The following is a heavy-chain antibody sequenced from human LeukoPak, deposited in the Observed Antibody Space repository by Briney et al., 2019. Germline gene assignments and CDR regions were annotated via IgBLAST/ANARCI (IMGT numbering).Heavy chain of an antibody. V-gene: IGHV3-48*02. D-gene: IGHD5-12*01. CDR3: ARSRGSDY. CDR2: ISSSSTTI. Sequence: GGSWRLSCAAPGSTLSSYDMNWVRQAPGKGLEWVSYISSSSTTIYYADSVKGRFTISRDNAKNSLYLQMNSLRDEDTAVYYCARSRGSDYWGQGTLVTVSS. J-gene: IGHJ4*02. CDR1: GSTLSSYD.